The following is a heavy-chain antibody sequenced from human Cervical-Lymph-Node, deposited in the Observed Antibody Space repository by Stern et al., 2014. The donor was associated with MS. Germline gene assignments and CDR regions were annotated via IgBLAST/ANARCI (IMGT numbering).Heavy chain of an antibody. V-gene: IGHV5-51*03. D-gene: IGHD1-1*01. CDR2: IYPDDSDI. Sequence: EVQLVESGAEVKKPGESLKISCKGSGYTFTNNWIAWVRQMPGKGLEWMGIIYPDDSDIRYSPSLQGQVTISADKSIRTAYLPGSSLKPADSAVYYCARPPPRRKWDDPNYGMDVWGQGTTVTVSS. CDR1: GYTFTNNW. CDR3: ARPPPRRKWDDPNYGMDV. J-gene: IGHJ6*02.